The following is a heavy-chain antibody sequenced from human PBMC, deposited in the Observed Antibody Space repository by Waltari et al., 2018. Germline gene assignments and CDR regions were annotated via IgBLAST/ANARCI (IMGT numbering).Heavy chain of an antibody. Sequence: VQLVESGGGLVKPGGSLRLACAVSGFTIRNFGMSWVRQAPGNGLEWVATTTDGNAYLYYADSVRGRFTVSTDNAKSSLYLQMNNLRAEDTGVYYCVRALTTPNDYWGRGTLVTVSS. CDR1: GFTIRNFG. V-gene: IGHV3-21*03. CDR3: VRALTTPNDY. J-gene: IGHJ4*02. D-gene: IGHD4-17*01. CDR2: TTDGNAYL.